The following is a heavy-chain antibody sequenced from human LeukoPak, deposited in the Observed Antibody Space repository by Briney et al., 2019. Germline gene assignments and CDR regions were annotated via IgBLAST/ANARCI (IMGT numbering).Heavy chain of an antibody. D-gene: IGHD2-2*01. J-gene: IGHJ5*02. CDR3: VRPRYCSSTSCSYWFDP. V-gene: IGHV1-2*02. CDR1: GYTFTGYY. Sequence: ASVKVSCKASGYTFTGYYMHWVRQAPGQGLEWMGWINPNSGGTNYAQKFQGRVTMTRDTSISTAYMELSRLRSDDTAVYYCVRPRYCSSTSCSYWFDPWGQGTLVTVSS. CDR2: INPNSGGT.